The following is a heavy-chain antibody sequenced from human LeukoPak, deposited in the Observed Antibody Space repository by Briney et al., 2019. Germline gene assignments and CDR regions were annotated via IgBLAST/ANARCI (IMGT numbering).Heavy chain of an antibody. V-gene: IGHV1-18*01. J-gene: IGHJ6*03. CDR3: ARILKLPLGFDYYYYMDV. D-gene: IGHD3-10*01. Sequence: PGESLKISCKGSGYSFTSYGISWVRQAPGQGLEWMGWISAYNGNTNYAQKLQGRVTMTTDTSTSTAYMELRSLRSDDTAVYYCARILKLPLGFDYYYYMDVWGEGTTVTVSS. CDR1: GYSFTSYG. CDR2: ISAYNGNT.